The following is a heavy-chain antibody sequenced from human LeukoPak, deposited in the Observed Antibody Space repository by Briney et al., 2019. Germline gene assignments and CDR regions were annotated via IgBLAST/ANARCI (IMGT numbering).Heavy chain of an antibody. Sequence: GGTLRLSCATSGFTFSSYPMSWVRQAPGRGLEWVSVISGNSGATYYADSVKGRFTISRDNAKNTVYLQMNNLRGEDTALYYCSKAGDTNYYRHGDYWGQGTLVTVSS. CDR3: SKAGDTNYYRHGDY. V-gene: IGHV3-23*01. CDR1: GFTFSSYP. J-gene: IGHJ4*02. D-gene: IGHD4-11*01. CDR2: ISGNSGAT.